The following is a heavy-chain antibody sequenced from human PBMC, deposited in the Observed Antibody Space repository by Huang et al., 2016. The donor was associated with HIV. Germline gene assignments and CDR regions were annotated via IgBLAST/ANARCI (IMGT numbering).Heavy chain of an antibody. CDR1: GYTFTTYI. D-gene: IGHD3-9*01. Sequence: QVQLVQSGSELRKPGASVKVSCKASGYTFTTYILIWVRQAPGQGLEWMGGINTKTGKPTYAQGFTGRFVFSLDTTVNTAYLQISSLKTDDTAKYFCARYRLTGTFLDSWGQGTQVTVSS. V-gene: IGHV7-4-1*02. J-gene: IGHJ4*02. CDR3: ARYRLTGTFLDS. CDR2: INTKTGKP.